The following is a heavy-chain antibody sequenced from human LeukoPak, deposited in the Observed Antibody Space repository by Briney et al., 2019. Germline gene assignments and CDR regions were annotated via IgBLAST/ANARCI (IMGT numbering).Heavy chain of an antibody. D-gene: IGHD3-10*01. V-gene: IGHV3-7*01. J-gene: IGHJ6*03. Sequence: GGSLRLSCAASGFTFSSYWMSWVRQAPGKGLEWVANIKQDGSEKYYVDSVKGRFIISRDNAKNSLYLQKNSLRAEDTAVYYCAKGAFRDQVQGYYYMDVWGKGTTVTVSS. CDR2: IKQDGSEK. CDR3: AKGAFRDQVQGYYYMDV. CDR1: GFTFSSYW.